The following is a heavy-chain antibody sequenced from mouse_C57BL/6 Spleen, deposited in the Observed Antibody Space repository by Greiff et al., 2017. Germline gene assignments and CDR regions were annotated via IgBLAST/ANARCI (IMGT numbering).Heavy chain of an antibody. Sequence: EVKVVESGGDLVKPGGSLKLSCAASGFTFSSYGMSWVRQTPDKRLEWVATISSGGSYTYYPDSVKGRFTISRDNAKNTLYLQMSSLKSEDTAMYYCARHRGSAQATSWFAYWGQGTLVTVSA. CDR3: ARHRGSAQATSWFAY. CDR1: GFTFSSYG. D-gene: IGHD3-2*02. J-gene: IGHJ3*01. V-gene: IGHV5-6*01. CDR2: ISSGGSYT.